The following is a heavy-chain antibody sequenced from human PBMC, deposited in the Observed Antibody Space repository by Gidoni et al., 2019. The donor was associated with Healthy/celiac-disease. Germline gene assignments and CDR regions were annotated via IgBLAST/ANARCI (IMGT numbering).Heavy chain of an antibody. CDR1: GFTFSSYA. J-gene: IGHJ4*02. V-gene: IGHV3-30*04. D-gene: IGHD6-13*01. Sequence: QVQLVESGRGVVQPGRSLRSPCAAAGFTFSSYAMHWVRQAPGKGLECVAVISYDGRNKYYADSVKGRFTISRDNSKHTLYLQMNSLRAEDTAVYYCARVGRQQLDDYWGQGTLVTVSA. CDR3: ARVGRQQLDDY. CDR2: ISYDGRNK.